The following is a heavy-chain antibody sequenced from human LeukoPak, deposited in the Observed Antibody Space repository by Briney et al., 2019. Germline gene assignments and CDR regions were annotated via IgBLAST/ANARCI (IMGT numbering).Heavy chain of an antibody. CDR3: ARERIAAADY. CDR2: ISSSSSYI. D-gene: IGHD6-13*01. Sequence: PGRSLRLSCAASGFTFSSYSMNWVRQAPGKGLEWVSSISSSSSYIYYADSVKGRFTISRDNAKNSLYLQMNSLRAEDTAVYYCARERIAAADYWGQGTLVTVSS. CDR1: GFTFSSYS. V-gene: IGHV3-21*01. J-gene: IGHJ4*02.